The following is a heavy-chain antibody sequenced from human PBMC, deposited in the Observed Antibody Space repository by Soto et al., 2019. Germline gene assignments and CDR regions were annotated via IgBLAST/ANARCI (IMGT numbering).Heavy chain of an antibody. CDR2: ISSSSFTI. D-gene: IGHD3-3*01. CDR3: ARDYNHFWSGHFDY. V-gene: IGHV3-48*01. CDR1: GFRFSDYS. J-gene: IGHJ4*02. Sequence: EVHLVESGGRLVQPGGSLRLSCAASGFRFSDYSMNWVRQAPGRGLEWVSYISSSSFTIHYADSVEGRFAISRDNAKNSLYLQMNSLRVEDTAVYYCARDYNHFWSGHFDYWGQGALVTVSS.